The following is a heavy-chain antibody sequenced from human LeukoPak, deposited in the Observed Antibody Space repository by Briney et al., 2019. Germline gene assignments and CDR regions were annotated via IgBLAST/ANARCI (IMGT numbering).Heavy chain of an antibody. CDR1: GRSINSYY. Sequence: SETLPLTCTVSGRSINSYYWGWVRQSPGKGLEWIGRIYTTGTTQYNPSLKSRVTMSVDTSTNQFSLNLRSMTAADTAVYFCGRQGYTASYYFLDYWSQGTLVTVS. V-gene: IGHV4-4*07. CDR2: IYTTGTT. J-gene: IGHJ4*02. CDR3: GRQGYTASYYFLDY. D-gene: IGHD1-26*01.